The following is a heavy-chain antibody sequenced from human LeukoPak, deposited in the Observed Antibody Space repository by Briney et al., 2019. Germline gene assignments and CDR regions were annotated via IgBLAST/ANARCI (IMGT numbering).Heavy chain of an antibody. J-gene: IGHJ4*02. CDR3: ARTASSGSLLDY. D-gene: IGHD3-22*01. CDR2: TSSYSSAI. V-gene: IGHV3-48*01. CDR1: GFTFSSYG. Sequence: GGSLRLSCAASGFTFSSYGMHWVRQAPGKGLEWVSYTSSYSSAIYYADSVKGRFTISRDNAKTSLYLQMNSLRAEDTAVYYCARTASSGSLLDYWGQGTLVTVSS.